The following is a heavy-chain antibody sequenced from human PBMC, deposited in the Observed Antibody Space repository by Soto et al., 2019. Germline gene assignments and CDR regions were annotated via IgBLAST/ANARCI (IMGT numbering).Heavy chain of an antibody. CDR3: TVWGSGNDFGAA. D-gene: IGHD3-10*01. V-gene: IGHV3-72*01. CDR2: SKNKADSYTT. J-gene: IGHJ4*02. Sequence: EVQLVESGGGLVQPGGSLSLSCAASGFTFSDHYMDWVRQAPGKGLEWVGRSKNKADSYTTEYAASEKGRFTISRDGSKNSLFLQMHSLKTEDTAVYYCTVWGSGNDFGAAWGQGILVTVSS. CDR1: GFTFSDHY.